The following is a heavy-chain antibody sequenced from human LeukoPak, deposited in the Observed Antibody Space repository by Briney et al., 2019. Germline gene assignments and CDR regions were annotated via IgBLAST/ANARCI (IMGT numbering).Heavy chain of an antibody. J-gene: IGHJ4*02. CDR3: ARAGYSSSWYLY. CDR2: ISRSSTTI. Sequence: GGSLRLSCAASGFTFSSYSMNWVRQAPGKGLEWVSDISRSSTTIYYADSVKGRFTISRDNAKNSLYLQMNSLRAEDTAVYYCARAGYSSSWYLYWGQGTLVTVSS. D-gene: IGHD6-13*01. CDR1: GFTFSSYS. V-gene: IGHV3-48*01.